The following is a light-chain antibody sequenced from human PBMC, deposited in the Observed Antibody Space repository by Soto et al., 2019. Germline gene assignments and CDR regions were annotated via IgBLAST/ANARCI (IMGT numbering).Light chain of an antibody. Sequence: DIQMTQSPSTLSASVGDRVTITCRASQSINIGLSWYQQKAGKAPKLLSYDASTVENRVQFRFSCSGSGTEFTLTISGLQPDDFATYYCQQYNTYSYTFGQGTKLEIK. J-gene: IGKJ2*01. CDR3: QQYNTYSYT. CDR1: QSINIG. V-gene: IGKV1-5*01. CDR2: DAS.